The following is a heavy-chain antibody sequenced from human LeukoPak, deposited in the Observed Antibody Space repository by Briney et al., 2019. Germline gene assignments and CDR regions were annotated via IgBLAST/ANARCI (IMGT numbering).Heavy chain of an antibody. V-gene: IGHV4-34*01. CDR1: GGSFSGYY. Sequence: SETLPLTCAVYGGSFSGYYWSWIRQPPGKGLEWIREINHSGSTNYNPSLKSRVTISVDTSKNQFSLKLSSVTAADTAVYYCARGVFYYDSSGYYRSLFDYWGPGTLVTVSS. D-gene: IGHD3-22*01. CDR2: INHSGST. J-gene: IGHJ4*02. CDR3: ARGVFYYDSSGYYRSLFDY.